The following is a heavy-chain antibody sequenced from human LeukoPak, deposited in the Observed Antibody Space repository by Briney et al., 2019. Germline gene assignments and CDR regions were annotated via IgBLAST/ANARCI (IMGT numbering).Heavy chain of an antibody. CDR1: GGSISSYY. Sequence: SETLSLTCTVSGGSISSYYWSWIRQPPGKGLEWIGYIYYSGSTNYNPSLKSRVAISVDTSKNQFSLKLSSVTAADTAVYYCAYSSSSVGGDYWGQGTLVTVSS. D-gene: IGHD6-6*01. CDR3: AYSSSSVGGDY. J-gene: IGHJ4*02. V-gene: IGHV4-59*01. CDR2: IYYSGST.